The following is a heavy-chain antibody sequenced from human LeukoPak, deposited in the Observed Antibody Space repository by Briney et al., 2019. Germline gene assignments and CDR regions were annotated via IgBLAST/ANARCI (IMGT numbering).Heavy chain of an antibody. CDR3: ATEAGNLYCSGGSCYGKKDYYYYGMDV. Sequence: GASVKVSCKASGYTFTSYDINWVRQATGQGLEWMGWMNPNSGNTGYAQKFQGRVTMTRNTSISTAYMELSSLRSEDTAVYYCATEAGNLYCSGGSCYGKKDYYYYGMDVWGQGTTVTVSS. CDR1: GYTFTSYD. D-gene: IGHD2-15*01. J-gene: IGHJ6*02. CDR2: MNPNSGNT. V-gene: IGHV1-8*01.